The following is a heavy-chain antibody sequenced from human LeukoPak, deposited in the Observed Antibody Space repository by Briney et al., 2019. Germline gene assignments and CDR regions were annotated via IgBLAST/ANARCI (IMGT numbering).Heavy chain of an antibody. CDR1: GGSFNDYF. D-gene: IGHD1-7*01. Sequence: PSETLPLTCAVYGGSFNDYFWSWIRQPPGKGLEWIGEINHSGSTKYTASLKSRVAISVDTSKNQFSLKLNSVTAADTAVYFCARGHLRTGTREFDYWGQGTLVTASS. CDR3: ARGHLRTGTREFDY. CDR2: INHSGST. V-gene: IGHV4-34*01. J-gene: IGHJ4*02.